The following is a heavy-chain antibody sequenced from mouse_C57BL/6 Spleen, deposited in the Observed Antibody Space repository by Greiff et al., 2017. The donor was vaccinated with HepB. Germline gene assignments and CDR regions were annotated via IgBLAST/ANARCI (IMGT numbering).Heavy chain of an antibody. J-gene: IGHJ1*03. V-gene: IGHV1-64*01. CDR1: GYTFTSYW. Sequence: QVQLQQPGAELVKPGASVKLSCKASGYTFTSYWMHWVKQRPGQGLEWIGMIHPNSGSTNYNEKFKSKATLTVDKSSSTAYIQLSSLTSEDSAVYYCARHGSSLWYFDVWGTGTTVTVSS. CDR2: IHPNSGST. CDR3: ARHGSSLWYFDV. D-gene: IGHD1-1*01.